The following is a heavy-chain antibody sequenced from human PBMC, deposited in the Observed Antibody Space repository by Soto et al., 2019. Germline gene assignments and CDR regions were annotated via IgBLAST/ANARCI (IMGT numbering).Heavy chain of an antibody. Sequence: QVQLVESGGGSVKPGGSLRLSCEASGFTLSDYYMTWIRQAPGKGLEWISYISSSATIIYYADSVKGRFTISRDNAKTSLYLQMNSLRADDTAVYYCARAVKQWLVGGDYYYYYMDVWGKGTTVTVSS. CDR3: ARAVKQWLVGGDYYYYYMDV. CDR2: ISSSATII. D-gene: IGHD6-19*01. CDR1: GFTLSDYY. V-gene: IGHV3-11*01. J-gene: IGHJ6*03.